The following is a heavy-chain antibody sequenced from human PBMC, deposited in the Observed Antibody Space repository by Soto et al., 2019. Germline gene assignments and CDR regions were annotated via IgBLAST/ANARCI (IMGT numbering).Heavy chain of an antibody. CDR1: GFTFSSYA. V-gene: IGHV3-23*01. J-gene: IGHJ4*02. D-gene: IGHD1-26*01. CDR3: AKDSRIVGATTDYFDY. CDR2: ISGSGGST. Sequence: PGGSLRLSCTASGFTFSSYAMSWVRQAPGKGLEWVSAISGSGGSTYYADSVKGRFTISRDNSKNTLYLQMNSLRAEDTAVYYCAKDSRIVGATTDYFDYWGQGTLVTVSS.